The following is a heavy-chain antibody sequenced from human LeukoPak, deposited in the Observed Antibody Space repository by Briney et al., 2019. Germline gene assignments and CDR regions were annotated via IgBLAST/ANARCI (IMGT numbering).Heavy chain of an antibody. J-gene: IGHJ4*02. Sequence: GSLRLSCAVSGFTFSRYGMHWVRQAPGKGLEWVGVILNDGSSKYYADSVKGRFTISRDNSKNTLYLQMNSLRAEDTAVYYCARAGSHWHYVYWGQGTAVTVSS. D-gene: IGHD3-10*01. CDR3: ARAGSHWHYVY. V-gene: IGHV3-33*05. CDR1: GFTFSRYG. CDR2: ILNDGSSK.